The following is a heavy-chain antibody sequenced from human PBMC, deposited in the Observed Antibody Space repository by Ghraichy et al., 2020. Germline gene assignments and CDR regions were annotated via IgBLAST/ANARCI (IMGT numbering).Heavy chain of an antibody. J-gene: IGHJ6*03. V-gene: IGHV4-34*01. D-gene: IGHD6-13*01. CDR2: INNSGST. Sequence: LSLTCAVYGGSFSGYYWSWIRQPPGKGLEWIGEINNSGSTNYNPSLKSRVTISVDTSKNQFSLKLSSVTAADTAVYYCARAIAAAGDNYSYYYMDVWGKGTTVTVSS. CDR3: ARAIAAAGDNYSYYYMDV. CDR1: GGSFSGYY.